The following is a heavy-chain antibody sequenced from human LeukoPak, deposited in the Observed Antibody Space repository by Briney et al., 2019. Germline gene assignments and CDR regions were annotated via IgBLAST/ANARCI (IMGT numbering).Heavy chain of an antibody. J-gene: IGHJ3*02. CDR2: INHSGST. V-gene: IGHV4-39*07. CDR1: GGSISSSSYY. Sequence: PSETLSLTCTVSGGSISSSSYYWGWIRQPPGKGPEWIGEINHSGSTNYNPSLKSRVTISVDTSKNQFSLKLSSVTAADTAVYYCARLDLIHDAFDIWGQGTMVTVSS. CDR3: ARLDLIHDAFDI.